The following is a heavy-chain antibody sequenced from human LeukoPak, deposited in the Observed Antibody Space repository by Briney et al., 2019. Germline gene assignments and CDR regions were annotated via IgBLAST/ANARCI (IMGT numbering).Heavy chain of an antibody. V-gene: IGHV1-69*01. Sequence: GASVKVSCKASGGTFSSYAISWVRQAPGQGLEWMGGIIPIFGTANYAQKFQGRVTITADESTSTAYMELSSLRSEDTAVYYCARGQPSSGYYYYYYMDVWGKGTTVTISS. CDR1: GGTFSSYA. D-gene: IGHD3-22*01. CDR3: ARGQPSSGYYYYYYMDV. CDR2: IIPIFGTA. J-gene: IGHJ6*03.